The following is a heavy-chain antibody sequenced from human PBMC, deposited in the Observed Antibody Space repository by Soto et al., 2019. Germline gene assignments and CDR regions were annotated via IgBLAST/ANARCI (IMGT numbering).Heavy chain of an antibody. CDR2: IYYSGST. J-gene: IGHJ4*02. V-gene: IGHV4-39*01. Sequence: SETLSLTCTVSGGSISSSSYYWGWIRQPPGKGLEWIGSIYYSGSTYYNPSLKSRVIISVDTSKNQFSLKLSSVTAADTAVYYCVRICSSEEQQLLHTLDYWGQGTLVTVSS. D-gene: IGHD6-13*01. CDR3: VRICSSEEQQLLHTLDY. CDR1: GGSISSSSYY.